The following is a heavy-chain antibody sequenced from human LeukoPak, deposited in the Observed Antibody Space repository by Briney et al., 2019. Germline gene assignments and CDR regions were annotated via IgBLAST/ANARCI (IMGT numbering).Heavy chain of an antibody. CDR3: ARVHSSSWYIDY. CDR2: IYYSGST. D-gene: IGHD6-13*01. J-gene: IGHJ4*02. Sequence: KPSETLSLTCTVSGGSISSYYWSWIRQPPGKGLEWIGYIYYSGSTNYNPSLKSRVTISVDTSKNQFSLKPSSVTAADTAVYYCARVHSSSWYIDYWGQGTLVTVSS. CDR1: GGSISSYY. V-gene: IGHV4-59*08.